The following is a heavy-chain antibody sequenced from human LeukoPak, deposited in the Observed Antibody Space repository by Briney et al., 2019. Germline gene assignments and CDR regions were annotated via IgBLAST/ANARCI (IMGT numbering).Heavy chain of an antibody. CDR2: INSDGSGT. CDR3: ARGDGSGWYNPTYYYYYMDV. D-gene: IGHD6-19*01. CDR1: GFTFSSYW. Sequence: GGSLRLSCAASGFTFSSYWMHWVRQAPGKGLVWVSRINSDGSGTSYADSVKGRFTISRDNAKNTLYLQMNSLRAEDTAVYYCARGDGSGWYNPTYYYYYMDVWGKGTTVTVSS. J-gene: IGHJ6*03. V-gene: IGHV3-74*01.